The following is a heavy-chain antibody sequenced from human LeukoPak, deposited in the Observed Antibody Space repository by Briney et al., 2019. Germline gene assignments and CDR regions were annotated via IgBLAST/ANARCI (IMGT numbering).Heavy chain of an antibody. Sequence: SETLSLTCTVSGGSISSYYWSWIREPPGRGLEWIGFIYSSGTTNYNPSLKSRVTMSVDTSKNQLSLKLNSVTAADTAVYYCARPHTPMVYWYFGLWGRGTLVTVPS. J-gene: IGHJ2*01. V-gene: IGHV4-59*01. D-gene: IGHD5-18*01. CDR2: IYSSGTT. CDR3: ARPHTPMVYWYFGL. CDR1: GGSISSYY.